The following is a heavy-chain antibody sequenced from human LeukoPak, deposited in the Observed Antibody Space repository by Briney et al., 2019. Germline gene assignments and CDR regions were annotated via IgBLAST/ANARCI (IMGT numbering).Heavy chain of an antibody. D-gene: IGHD3-10*01. J-gene: IGHJ3*02. Sequence: PGGSLRLSCAASGFTFSTYWMHWVRQAPGKGLVWVSRISNDGTSTSYADSVKGRFTISRDNAKNTLYLQMNSLRAEDTAVYYCAREEQWFGAFDIWGQGTMVTVSS. CDR3: AREEQWFGAFDI. CDR1: GFTFSTYW. CDR2: ISNDGTST. V-gene: IGHV3-74*01.